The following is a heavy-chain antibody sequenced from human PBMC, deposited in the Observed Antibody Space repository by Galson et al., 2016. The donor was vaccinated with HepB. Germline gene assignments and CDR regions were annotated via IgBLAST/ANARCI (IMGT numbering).Heavy chain of an antibody. V-gene: IGHV3-30-3*01. J-gene: IGHJ4*02. CDR2: LSHDGVTK. Sequence: SLRLSCAASEFTFNNCPLHWVRQAPGKGLEWVAVLSHDGVTKFYADSVRARFTISRVKSKTTVYLQMDGLSAEDTAVYYCAREWELGGYFDYWGQGTLVTVSS. CDR1: EFTFNNCP. CDR3: AREWELGGYFDY. D-gene: IGHD1-26*01.